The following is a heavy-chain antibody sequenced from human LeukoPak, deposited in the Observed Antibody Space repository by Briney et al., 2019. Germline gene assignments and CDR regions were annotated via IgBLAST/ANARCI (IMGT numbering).Heavy chain of an antibody. CDR3: ARIMITVTTSDY. V-gene: IGHV3-48*03. Sequence: GGSLRLSCAASGFTLSSYEMNWVRQAPGKGLEWLSYISSSGTTIKYADSVKGRFTISRDNAKNSLYLQVNSLRAEDTAVYYCARIMITVTTSDYWGQGTLVTVSS. CDR2: ISSSGTTI. D-gene: IGHD4-17*01. J-gene: IGHJ4*02. CDR1: GFTLSSYE.